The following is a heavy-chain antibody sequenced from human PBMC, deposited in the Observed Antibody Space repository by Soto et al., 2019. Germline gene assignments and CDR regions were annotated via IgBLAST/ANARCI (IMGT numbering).Heavy chain of an antibody. CDR2: IYYSGST. CDR1: GGSISSGGYY. D-gene: IGHD3-3*01. J-gene: IGHJ6*02. Sequence: PSETLSLTCTVSGGSISSGGYYWSWIRQHPGKGLEWIGYIYYSGSTYYNPSLKSRVTISVDTSKNQFSLKLSSVTAADTAVYYCARSPSLLEWLFREDYGMDVWGQGTTVTVSS. V-gene: IGHV4-31*03. CDR3: ARSPSLLEWLFREDYGMDV.